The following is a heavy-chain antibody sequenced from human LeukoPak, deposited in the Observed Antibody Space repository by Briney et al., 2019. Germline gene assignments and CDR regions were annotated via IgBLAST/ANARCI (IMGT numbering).Heavy chain of an antibody. CDR3: AKGVAAAGTRDYMDV. D-gene: IGHD6-13*01. CDR1: GFTFSSYG. J-gene: IGHJ6*03. CDR2: IWYGGSNK. Sequence: GRSLRLSCAASGFTFSSYGMHWVRQAPGKGLEWVAVIWYGGSNKYYADSVKGRFTISRDNSKNTLYLQMNSLRAEDTAVYYCAKGVAAAGTRDYMDVWGKGTTVTVSS. V-gene: IGHV3-30*18.